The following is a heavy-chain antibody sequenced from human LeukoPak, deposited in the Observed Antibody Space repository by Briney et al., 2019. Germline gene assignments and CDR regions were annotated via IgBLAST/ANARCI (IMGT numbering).Heavy chain of an antibody. Sequence: SVKVSCKASGYTFTSYDINWVRQATGQGLEWMGWLNPTSGNTGCAQKFQGRVTMTRNTSTSTAYMELSSLRSEDTAVYYCARGSPGGYCSGGSCPFFDSWGQGTLVTVSS. CDR2: LNPTSGNT. D-gene: IGHD2-15*01. J-gene: IGHJ4*02. CDR1: GYTFTSYD. V-gene: IGHV1-8*01. CDR3: ARGSPGGYCSGGSCPFFDS.